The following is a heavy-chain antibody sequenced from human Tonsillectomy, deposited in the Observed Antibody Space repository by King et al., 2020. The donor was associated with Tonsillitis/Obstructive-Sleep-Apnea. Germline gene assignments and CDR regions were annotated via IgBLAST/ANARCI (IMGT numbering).Heavy chain of an antibody. Sequence: VQLVESGGGLVKPGGSLRLSCGASGFTFSRYSMNWVRQAPGKGLEWVSFISGSSGYIYYADSVKGRLTISRDNAKNSLYLQMNSLRAEDTAVYYCVGGAGDAFDIWGQGKMVTVSS. J-gene: IGHJ3*02. CDR2: ISGSSGYI. CDR3: VGGAGDAFDI. CDR1: GFTFSRYS. D-gene: IGHD6-13*01. V-gene: IGHV3-21*01.